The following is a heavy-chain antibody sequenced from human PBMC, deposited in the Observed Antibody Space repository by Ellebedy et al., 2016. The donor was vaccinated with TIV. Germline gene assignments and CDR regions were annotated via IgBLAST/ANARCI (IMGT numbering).Heavy chain of an antibody. D-gene: IGHD3-9*01. CDR1: GFSLSPSGMC. V-gene: IGHV2-70*01. CDR3: ARMRGYDILTGRYYYGMDV. CDR2: IDWDDDK. J-gene: IGHJ6*02. Sequence: SGPTLVXPTQTLTLTCTFSGFSLSPSGMCVSWIRQPPGKALEWLALIDWDDDKYYSTSLKTRLTISKDTSKNQVVLTMTNMDPVGTATYYCARMRGYDILTGRYYYGMDVWGQGTTVTVSS.